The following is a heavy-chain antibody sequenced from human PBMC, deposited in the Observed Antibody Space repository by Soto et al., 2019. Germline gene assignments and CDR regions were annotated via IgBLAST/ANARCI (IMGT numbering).Heavy chain of an antibody. Sequence: SETLSLTCNVSDDSLIGYYWSWIRQSAGKGLEWIGRINASGSTTYNPSLKGRVSMSVDTSKKQFSLKMMSVTAADTAMYYCARSAIPRGGWFRPWGQGALVTVSS. CDR1: DDSLIGYY. D-gene: IGHD2-21*01. V-gene: IGHV4-4*07. CDR3: ARSAIPRGGWFRP. J-gene: IGHJ5*02. CDR2: INASGST.